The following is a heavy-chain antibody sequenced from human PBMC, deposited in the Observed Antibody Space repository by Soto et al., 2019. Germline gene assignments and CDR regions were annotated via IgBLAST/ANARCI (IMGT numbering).Heavy chain of an antibody. Sequence: EMQLVESGGGLLQPGGSLRLSCAASGFTFSNYWMNWVRQAPGKGLVWVSRINSDGSTTNYADSVKGRFTISRDNAKNTLHLQMNSLRADDTAVYYCAGIDFWSGMDVWGQGTTVTVSS. CDR3: AGIDFWSGMDV. CDR2: INSDGSTT. J-gene: IGHJ6*02. CDR1: GFTFSNYW. V-gene: IGHV3-74*01. D-gene: IGHD3-3*01.